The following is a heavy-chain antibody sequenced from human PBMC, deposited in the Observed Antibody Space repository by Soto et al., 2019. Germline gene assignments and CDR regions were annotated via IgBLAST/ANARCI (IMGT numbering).Heavy chain of an antibody. CDR3: ARDGKVAYGGNLDAFDI. CDR2: IWYDGSNK. V-gene: IGHV3-33*01. CDR1: GFTFSSYG. Sequence: PGGSLRLSCAASGFTFSSYGMHWVRQAPGKGLEWVAVIWYDGSNKYYADSVKGRFTISRDNSKNTLYLQMNSLRAEDTAVYYCARDGKVAYGGNLDAFDIWGQGTMVTVSS. D-gene: IGHD2-21*02. J-gene: IGHJ3*02.